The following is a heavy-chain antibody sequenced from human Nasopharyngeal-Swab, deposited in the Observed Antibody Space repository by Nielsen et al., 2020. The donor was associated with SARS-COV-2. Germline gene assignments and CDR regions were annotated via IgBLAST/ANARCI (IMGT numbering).Heavy chain of an antibody. J-gene: IGHJ6*02. CDR2: ISSSSYT. D-gene: IGHD3-10*01. Sequence: QSPGMRLEWVSYISSSSYTNYADSVKGRFTISRDNAKNSLYLQMNSLRAEDTAVYYCARDRVVQGVYYYGMDVWGQGTTVTVSS. V-gene: IGHV3-11*06. CDR3: ARDRVVQGVYYYGMDV.